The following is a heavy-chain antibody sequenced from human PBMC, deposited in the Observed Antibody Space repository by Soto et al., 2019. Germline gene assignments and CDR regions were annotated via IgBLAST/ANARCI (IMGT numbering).Heavy chain of an antibody. CDR2: ISAYNGNT. CDR3: ASYSGWYDYGAFDI. CDR1: GYTFTSYG. V-gene: IGHV1-18*01. Sequence: ASVKVSCKASGYTFTSYGISWVRQAPGQGLEWMGWISAYNGNTNYAQKLQDRVTMTTDTSTSTAYMELRSLRSDDTAVYYCASYSGWYDYGAFDIWGQGTMVTVSS. J-gene: IGHJ3*02. D-gene: IGHD6-19*01.